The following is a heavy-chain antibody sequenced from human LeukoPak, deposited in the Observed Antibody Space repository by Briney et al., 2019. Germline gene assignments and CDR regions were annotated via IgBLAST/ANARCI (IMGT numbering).Heavy chain of an antibody. CDR1: GFTFSSYA. Sequence: GGSLRLSCAASGFTFSSYAMSWVRQAPGKGLVWVSRINSDGSSTSYADSVKGRFTISRDNAKNTLYLQMNSLRAEDTAVYYCARVGLRFPTYYFDYWGQGTLVTVSS. V-gene: IGHV3-74*01. CDR2: INSDGSST. J-gene: IGHJ4*02. CDR3: ARVGLRFPTYYFDY. D-gene: IGHD3-3*01.